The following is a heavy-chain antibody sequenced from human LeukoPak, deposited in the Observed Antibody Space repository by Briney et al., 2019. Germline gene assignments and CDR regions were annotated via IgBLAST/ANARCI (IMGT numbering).Heavy chain of an antibody. J-gene: IGHJ4*02. CDR1: GYSISSGYY. D-gene: IGHD3-22*01. CDR3: ARVKDSSGYYSWGY. CDR2: IYHSGST. Sequence: KPSETLSLTCAVSGYSISSGYYWGWIRQPPGKGLEWIGSIYHSGSTYYNPSLKSRVTMSVDTSKNQFSLKLSSVTAADTAVYYCARVKDSSGYYSWGYWGQGTLVTVSS. V-gene: IGHV4-38-2*01.